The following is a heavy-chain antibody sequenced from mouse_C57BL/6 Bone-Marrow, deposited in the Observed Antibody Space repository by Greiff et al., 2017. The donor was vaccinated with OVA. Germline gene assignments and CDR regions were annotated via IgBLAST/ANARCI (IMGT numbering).Heavy chain of an antibody. J-gene: IGHJ2*01. D-gene: IGHD2-1*01. CDR3: TRYYGKGDDY. V-gene: IGHV14-4*01. CDR2: IDPENGDT. Sequence: VQLQQSGAELVRPGASVKLSCTASGFNIKDDYMHWVKQRPEQGLEWIGWIDPENGDTEYASKFQGKATITADTSSNTAYLHLSSLTSEDTAVYYCTRYYGKGDDYWGQGTTLTVSS. CDR1: GFNIKDDY.